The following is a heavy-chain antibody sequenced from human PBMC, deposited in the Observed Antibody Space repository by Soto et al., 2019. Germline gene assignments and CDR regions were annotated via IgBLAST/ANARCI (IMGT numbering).Heavy chain of an antibody. V-gene: IGHV4-59*01. D-gene: IGHD6-19*01. CDR3: ALMAVAGYYMDV. Sequence: SETLSLTCTVSGGSISSYYWSWIRQPPGKGLEWIGYIYYSGSTNYNPSLKSRVTISVDTSKNQFSLKLSSVTAADTAVYYCALMAVAGYYMDVWGKGTTVTVSS. J-gene: IGHJ6*03. CDR2: IYYSGST. CDR1: GGSISSYY.